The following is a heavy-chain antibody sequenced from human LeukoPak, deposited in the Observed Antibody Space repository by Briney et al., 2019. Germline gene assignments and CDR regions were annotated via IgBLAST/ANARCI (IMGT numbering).Heavy chain of an antibody. CDR1: GFTFSSYG. V-gene: IGHV3-33*01. Sequence: GRSLRLSCAASGFTFSSYGMHWVRQAPGKGLEWVAVIWYDGSNKYYADSVKGRFTISRDNSKNTLYLQMNSLRAEDTAVYYCARDLVVPAAISVGMDVWGQGTTVTVSS. CDR2: IWYDGSNK. CDR3: ARDLVVPAAISVGMDV. D-gene: IGHD2-2*01. J-gene: IGHJ6*02.